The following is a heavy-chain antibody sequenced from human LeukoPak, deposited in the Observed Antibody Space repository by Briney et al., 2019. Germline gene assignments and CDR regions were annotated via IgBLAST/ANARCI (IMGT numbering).Heavy chain of an antibody. CDR3: ARGYSILSWFDP. J-gene: IGHJ5*02. D-gene: IGHD5/OR15-5a*01. Sequence: SETLSLTCTVSGGSISSYYWSWIRQPPGKGLEWIGFTYDSGRTNYNPSLKSRVTISEDTSNNQFSLKLSSVTAADTAVYYCARGYSILSWFDPWGQGTLVTVSS. CDR1: GGSISSYY. CDR2: TYDSGRT. V-gene: IGHV4-59*01.